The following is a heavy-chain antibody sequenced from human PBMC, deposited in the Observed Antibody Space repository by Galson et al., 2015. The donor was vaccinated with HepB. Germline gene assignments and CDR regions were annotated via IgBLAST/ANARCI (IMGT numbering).Heavy chain of an antibody. CDR3: AKAPPGPGYCSSTSCQYYFDY. V-gene: IGHV3-23*01. Sequence: SLRLSCAASGFTFSSYAMRWVRQAPGKGLQWVSAISGSGGSTYYADSVKGRFTISSDNSKNTLYLQMNSLRAEDTAVYYCAKAPPGPGYCSSTSCQYYFDYWGQGTLVTVSS. D-gene: IGHD2-2*01. CDR2: ISGSGGST. CDR1: GFTFSSYA. J-gene: IGHJ4*02.